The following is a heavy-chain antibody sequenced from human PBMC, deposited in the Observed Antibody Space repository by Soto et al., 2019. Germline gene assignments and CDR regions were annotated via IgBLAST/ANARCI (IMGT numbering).Heavy chain of an antibody. D-gene: IGHD2-2*01. CDR3: ARSSIVVVPAAMDYGMDV. J-gene: IGHJ6*02. Sequence: VGSLRLSCAASGFTFSSYAMHWVRQAPGKGLEWVAVISYDGSNKYYADSVKGRFTISRDNSKNTLYLQMNSLRAEDTAVYYCARSSIVVVPAAMDYGMDVWGQGTTVTVSS. CDR1: GFTFSSYA. V-gene: IGHV3-30-3*01. CDR2: ISYDGSNK.